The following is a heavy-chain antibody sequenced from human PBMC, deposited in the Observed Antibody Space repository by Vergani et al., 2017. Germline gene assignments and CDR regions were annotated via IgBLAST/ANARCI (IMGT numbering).Heavy chain of an antibody. CDR3: ARARRNTIFGVPMGGYYYYYMDV. V-gene: IGHV1-8*01. Sequence: QVQLVQSGAEVKKPGASVKVSCKASGYTFTSYDINWVRQATGPGLEWMGWMNPNSGNTGSAQKFQGRVTMTRNTSISTAYMERSSLRSEDTAVYYWARARRNTIFGVPMGGYYYYYMDVWGKGTTVTVSS. J-gene: IGHJ6*03. CDR1: GYTFTSYD. CDR2: MNPNSGNT. D-gene: IGHD3-3*01.